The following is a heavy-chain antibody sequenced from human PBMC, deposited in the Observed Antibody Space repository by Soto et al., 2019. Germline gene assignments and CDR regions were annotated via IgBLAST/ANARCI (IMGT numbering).Heavy chain of an antibody. V-gene: IGHV4-30-4*01. CDR3: GRAHRDLQQLVHYYYSMDV. CDR2: IHYSGST. J-gene: IGHJ6*02. CDR1: GGSISSGDYY. Sequence: SETLSLTCTVSGGSISSGDYYWSWIRQPPGKELEWIGYIHYSGSTYHNPSLKSRVTLLLDTSKNQFSPKLTSVTAAYTAVYYCGRAHRDLQQLVHYYYSMDVWGQGTTVT. D-gene: IGHD6-13*01.